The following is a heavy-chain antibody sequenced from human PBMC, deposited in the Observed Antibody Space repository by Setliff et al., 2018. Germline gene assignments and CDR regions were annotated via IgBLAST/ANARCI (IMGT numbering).Heavy chain of an antibody. CDR3: ARGYYIPRGSHIVAYYYMDV. J-gene: IGHJ6*03. CDR2: ISYDGSNK. Sequence: LRLSCAASGFTFSSYAMHWVRQAPGKGLEWVAVISYDGSNKYYADSVKGRFTISRDNSKNTLYLQMNSLRAEDTAVYYCARGYYIPRGSHIVAYYYMDVWAKGPRSPSP. V-gene: IGHV3-30*01. D-gene: IGHD3-3*01. CDR1: GFTFSSYA.